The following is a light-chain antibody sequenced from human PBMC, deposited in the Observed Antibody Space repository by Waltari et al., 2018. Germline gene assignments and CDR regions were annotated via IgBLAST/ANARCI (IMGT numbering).Light chain of an antibody. Sequence: QSALTQPASVSGSPGQSITISCPGTSSDVGGYNHVSWYQHRPGKRTELLISAVSSRPPGVSDRFSASKSGDTAFLSISGLQAEDEADYYCASYRRSATLIFGGGTKVTVL. J-gene: IGLJ2*01. CDR1: SSDVGGYNH. CDR2: AVS. CDR3: ASYRRSATLI. V-gene: IGLV2-14*03.